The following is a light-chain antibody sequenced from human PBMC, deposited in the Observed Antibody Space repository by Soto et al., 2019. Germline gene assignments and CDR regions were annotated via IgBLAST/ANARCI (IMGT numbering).Light chain of an antibody. J-gene: IGKJ1*01. CDR3: QQYLDLPQT. CDR2: NSS. CDR1: QSVRSNY. V-gene: IGKV3-20*01. Sequence: EIVLTQSPGTLSLSPGERATLSCRASQSVRSNYLAWYQQKPGQAPRLLIYNSSTRATGIPVRFSGSGSGTDFTLTISRLEPEDFALYYCQQYLDLPQTFGQGTQVEIK.